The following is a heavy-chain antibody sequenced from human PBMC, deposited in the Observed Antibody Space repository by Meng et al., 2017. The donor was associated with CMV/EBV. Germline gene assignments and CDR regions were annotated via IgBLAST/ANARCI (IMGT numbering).Heavy chain of an antibody. V-gene: IGHV3-11*01. J-gene: IGHJ1*01. D-gene: IGHD3-10*01. Sequence: GGSLTLSCAVSGFTFSDYYMGWIRQAPGRGLEWISHLTRSGNTVFYADSVKGRFTVSRDNSKKSMYLQMSGLRPDDTAVYFCVGVRDPGDPNLYFQHWGRGTLVTVSS. CDR2: LTRSGNTV. CDR3: VGVRDPGDPNLYFQH. CDR1: GFTFSDYY.